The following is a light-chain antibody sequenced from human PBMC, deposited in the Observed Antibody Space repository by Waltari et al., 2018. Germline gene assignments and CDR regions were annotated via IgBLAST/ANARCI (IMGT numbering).Light chain of an antibody. CDR2: NNN. CDR1: SSNIGGNT. V-gene: IGLV1-44*01. Sequence: HSVLTQPPSASGTPGQRVTISCSGSSSNIGGNTVHWYQQLPGTAPKLLIHNNNERPAGVPDRLSGAKSAASASLDISGLQSEDEADYYCAAWDDSLNGWVFGGGTKLTVL. J-gene: IGLJ3*02. CDR3: AAWDDSLNGWV.